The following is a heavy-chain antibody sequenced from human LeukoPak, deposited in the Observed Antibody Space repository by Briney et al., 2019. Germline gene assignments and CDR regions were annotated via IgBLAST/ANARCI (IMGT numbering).Heavy chain of an antibody. V-gene: IGHV1-69*13. Sequence: ASVKVSCKASGYTFTSYGISWVRQAPGQGLEWMGGIIPIFGTANYAQKFQGRVTITADESTSTAYMELSSLRSEDTAVYYCARDGNGDYGEFWGQGTLVTVSS. J-gene: IGHJ4*02. CDR1: GYTFTSYG. D-gene: IGHD4-17*01. CDR2: IIPIFGTA. CDR3: ARDGNGDYGEF.